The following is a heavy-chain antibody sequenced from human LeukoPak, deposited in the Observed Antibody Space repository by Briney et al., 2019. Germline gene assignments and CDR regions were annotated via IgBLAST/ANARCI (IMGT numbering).Heavy chain of an antibody. D-gene: IGHD1-26*01. CDR1: GYTFTSYG. Sequence: GASVKVSCKASGYTFTSYGIIWVRQAPGQGLEWMGWISAYNGNTNYAQKLQGRVTMTTDTSTSTAYMELRSLRSDDTAVYYCAREPLGGSYYYYGMDVWGQGTTVTVSS. J-gene: IGHJ6*02. CDR2: ISAYNGNT. V-gene: IGHV1-18*01. CDR3: AREPLGGSYYYYGMDV.